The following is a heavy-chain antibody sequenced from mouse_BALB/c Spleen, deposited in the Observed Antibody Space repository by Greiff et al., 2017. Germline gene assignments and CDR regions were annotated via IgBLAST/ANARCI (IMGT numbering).Heavy chain of an antibody. Sequence: EVKLVESGPGLVKPSQSLSLTCTVTGYSITSDYAWNWIRQFPGNKLEWMGYISYSGSPSYNPSLKSRISITRDTSKNQFFLQLNSVTTEDTATYYCARSGDYDGRAWFAYWGQGTLVTVSA. J-gene: IGHJ3*01. CDR1: GYSITSDYA. CDR3: ARSGDYDGRAWFAY. V-gene: IGHV3-2*02. D-gene: IGHD2-4*01. CDR2: ISYSGSP.